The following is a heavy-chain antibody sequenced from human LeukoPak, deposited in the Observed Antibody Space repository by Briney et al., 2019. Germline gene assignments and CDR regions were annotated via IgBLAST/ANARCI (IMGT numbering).Heavy chain of an antibody. Sequence: SETLSLTCTVSGGSISSYYWSRIRQPPGKGLEWIGYIYYSGSTNYNPSLKSRVTISVDTSKNQFSLKLSSVTAADTAVYYCARDVRYYFDYWGQGTLVTVSS. CDR1: GGSISSYY. J-gene: IGHJ4*02. CDR2: IYYSGST. V-gene: IGHV4-59*01. CDR3: ARDVRYYFDY.